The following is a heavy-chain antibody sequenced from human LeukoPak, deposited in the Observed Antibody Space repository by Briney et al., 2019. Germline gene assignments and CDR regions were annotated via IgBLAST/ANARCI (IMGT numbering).Heavy chain of an antibody. J-gene: IGHJ4*02. CDR1: SGSFSGYY. CDR3: ARRDFWSGYYNY. Sequence: SETLSLTCAVYSGSFSGYYWSWIRQPPGKGLEWIGEINHSGSTNYNPSLKSRVTISVDTSKNHFSLKLSSVTAADTAVYYCARRDFWSGYYNYWGQGTLVTVSS. V-gene: IGHV4-34*01. CDR2: INHSGST. D-gene: IGHD3-3*01.